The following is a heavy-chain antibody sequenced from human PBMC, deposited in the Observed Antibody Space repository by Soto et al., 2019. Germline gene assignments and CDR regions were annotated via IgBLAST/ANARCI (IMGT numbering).Heavy chain of an antibody. V-gene: IGHV1-8*01. CDR1: GYTFTSYD. J-gene: IGHJ3*02. CDR2: MNPNSGNT. D-gene: IGHD5-12*01. CDR3: ARGGRDIVAATDAFDI. Sequence: ASVKVSCKASGYTFTSYDINWVRQATGQGLEWMGWMNPNSGNTGYAQKFQGRVTMTRNTSISTAYMELSSLRSEDTAVYYCARGGRDIVAATDAFDIWGQGTMVTVSS.